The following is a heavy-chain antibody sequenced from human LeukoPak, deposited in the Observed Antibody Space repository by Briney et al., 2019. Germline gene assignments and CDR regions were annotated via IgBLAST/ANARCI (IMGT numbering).Heavy chain of an antibody. CDR3: ARAMGRTIFGVVESYYMDA. V-gene: IGHV1-46*01. CDR1: GYTFTSYY. Sequence: ASVKVSCKASGYTFTSYYMHWVRQAPGQGLEWMGIINPSGGSTSYAQKFQGRVTMTRDTSTSTVYMELRSLRSDDTAVYYCARAMGRTIFGVVESYYMDAWGKGTTVTVSS. D-gene: IGHD3-3*01. CDR2: INPSGGST. J-gene: IGHJ6*03.